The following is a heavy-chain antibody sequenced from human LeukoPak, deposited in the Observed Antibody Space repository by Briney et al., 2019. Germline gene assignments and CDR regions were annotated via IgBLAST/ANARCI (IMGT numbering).Heavy chain of an antibody. D-gene: IGHD6-13*01. CDR2: INHSGST. V-gene: IGHV4-39*07. J-gene: IGHJ5*02. CDR1: GGSISSSSYY. CDR3: AREVAAAPASPNWFDP. Sequence: PSETLSLTCTVSGGSISSSSYYWSWIRQPPGKGLEWIGEINHSGSTNYNPSLKSRVTISVDTSKNQFSLKLSSVTAADTAVYYCAREVAAAPASPNWFDPWGQGTLVTVSS.